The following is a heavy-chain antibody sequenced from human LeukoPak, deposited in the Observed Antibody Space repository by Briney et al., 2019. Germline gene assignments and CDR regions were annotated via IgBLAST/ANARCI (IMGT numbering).Heavy chain of an antibody. Sequence: GGSLRLSCAASGFTFSNYWMTWVRQAPGKGLEWVAHINQDGNKKYYVDSVKGRFTIFRDNAKNSLYLQMNSLRAEDTAVYYCATGDYGVHGDYWGQGILVTVSS. J-gene: IGHJ4*02. V-gene: IGHV3-7*03. D-gene: IGHD4/OR15-4a*01. CDR3: ATGDYGVHGDY. CDR1: GFTFSNYW. CDR2: INQDGNKK.